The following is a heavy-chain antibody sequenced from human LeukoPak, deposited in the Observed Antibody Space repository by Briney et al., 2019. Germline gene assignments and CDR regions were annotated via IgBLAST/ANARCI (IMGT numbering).Heavy chain of an antibody. CDR3: ARGVGILYYFDY. D-gene: IGHD5-18*01. V-gene: IGHV3-30-3*01. CDR1: GFTFSSYA. Sequence: GGSLRLSCAASGFTFSSYATHWVRQAPGKGLEWVAVISYDGSNKYYADSVKGRFTISRDNSKNTLYLQMNSLRAEDTAVYYCARGVGILYYFDYWGQGTLVTVSS. CDR2: ISYDGSNK. J-gene: IGHJ4*02.